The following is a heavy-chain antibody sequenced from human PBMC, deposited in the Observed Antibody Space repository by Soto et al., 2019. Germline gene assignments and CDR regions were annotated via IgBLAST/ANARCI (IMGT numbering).Heavy chain of an antibody. CDR1: GFTFSSYA. CDR3: AKGLYYYESSAYMGY. CDR2: ISGSGGST. D-gene: IGHD3-22*01. J-gene: IGHJ4*02. V-gene: IGHV3-23*01. Sequence: EVQLLESGGGLVQPGGSLRLSCAASGFTFSSYAMSWVRQAPGKGLEWVSAISGSGGSTYYADSVKGRFTISRDNSKNTLYLRMNSLRAEDTAVYYCAKGLYYYESSAYMGYWGQGPLVTVSS.